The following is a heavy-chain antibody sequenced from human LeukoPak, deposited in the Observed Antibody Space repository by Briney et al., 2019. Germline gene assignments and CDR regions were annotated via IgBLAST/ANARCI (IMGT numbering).Heavy chain of an antibody. D-gene: IGHD6-19*01. Sequence: GGSLRLSCAASGFTFSDYYMSWIRQAPGKGLEWVSYISSSGSTIYYADSVKGRFTISRDDAKNSLYLQMNSLRAEDTAVYYCARRGPQYSSGWYAYYYMDVWGKGTTVTVSS. CDR1: GFTFSDYY. J-gene: IGHJ6*03. CDR3: ARRGPQYSSGWYAYYYMDV. CDR2: ISSSGSTI. V-gene: IGHV3-11*04.